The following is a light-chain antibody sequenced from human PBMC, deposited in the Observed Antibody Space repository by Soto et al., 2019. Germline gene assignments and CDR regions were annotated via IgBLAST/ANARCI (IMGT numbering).Light chain of an antibody. V-gene: IGKV3D-15*01. CDR3: QQHNQWPIT. J-gene: IGKJ5*01. Sequence: EIVLTQSPATLSLSPGERATLSCRASQSVSNNYLAWYQQKPGQAPRLLIYGASNRATGIPDRFSGSASRTEVTLTINSLQSEDSAVYYCQQHNQWPITFGQGTRLEIK. CDR1: QSVSNN. CDR2: GAS.